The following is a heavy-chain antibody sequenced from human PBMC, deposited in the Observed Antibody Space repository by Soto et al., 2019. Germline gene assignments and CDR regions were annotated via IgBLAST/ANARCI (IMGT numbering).Heavy chain of an antibody. D-gene: IGHD5-12*01. CDR3: ARDKARLQLGGNYYYILDV. J-gene: IGHJ6*02. Sequence: QVQLEQSGAEVKKPGSSVKVSCKASGGTFKNSAISWVRQAPGQGLEWMGGIMPIFRTPDYSQKFQGRVTSTADESTSTVYMELSGLRSDDTAIYYCARDKARLQLGGNYYYILDVWGQGTTVTVSS. CDR2: IMPIFRTP. CDR1: GGTFKNSA. V-gene: IGHV1-69*12.